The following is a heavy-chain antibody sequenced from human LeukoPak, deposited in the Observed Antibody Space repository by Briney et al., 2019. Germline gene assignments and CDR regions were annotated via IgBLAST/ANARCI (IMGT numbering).Heavy chain of an antibody. D-gene: IGHD2-2*01. CDR1: GDTFSSYA. J-gene: IGHJ5*02. CDR2: IIPIFGTA. CDR3: ARGGYCSSTSCYSWFDP. Sequence: ASLKVSCKVSGDTFSSYAISWVRQAPGQGLEWMGGIIPIFGTANYAQKFQGRVTITTDESTSTAYMELSSLRSEDTAVYYCARGGYCSSTSCYSWFDPWGQGTLVTVSS. V-gene: IGHV1-69*05.